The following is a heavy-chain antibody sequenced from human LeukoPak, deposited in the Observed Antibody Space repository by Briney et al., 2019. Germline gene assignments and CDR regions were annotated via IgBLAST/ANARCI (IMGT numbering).Heavy chain of an antibody. CDR1: GVSISSYY. V-gene: IGHV4-59*01. CDR2: IYYSGST. D-gene: IGHD3-22*01. J-gene: IGHJ4*02. CDR3: ARGADSSGYYSIFYFDY. Sequence: SETLSLTCTVSGVSISSYYWNWIRQPPGKGLEGIGYIYYSGSTNYNPSLKSRVTISVDTSKNQFSLKLSSVTAADTAVYYCARGADSSGYYSIFYFDYWGQGTLVTVSS.